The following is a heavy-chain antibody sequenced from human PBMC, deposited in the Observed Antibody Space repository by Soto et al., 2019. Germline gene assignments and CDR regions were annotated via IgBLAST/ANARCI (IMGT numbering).Heavy chain of an antibody. D-gene: IGHD5-18*01. CDR1: GYSFTGHY. J-gene: IGHJ4*02. V-gene: IGHV1-2*02. Sequence: QVQLVQSGAEVKGPGASVKVSCRASGYSFTGHYIHWVRQAPGQGLEWMGWINPNTGDISYAERFLGRVIMTRDTSISTAYMELNWLRSDDTAVYYCARGYTYGSFDNWAQGTLVTVSS. CDR3: ARGYTYGSFDN. CDR2: INPNTGDI.